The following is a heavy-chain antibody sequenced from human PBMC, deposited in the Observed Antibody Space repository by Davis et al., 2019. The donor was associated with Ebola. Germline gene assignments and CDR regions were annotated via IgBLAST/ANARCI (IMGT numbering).Heavy chain of an antibody. Sequence: GESLKISCKTSGYTFSNYWIGWVRQPPERGLEWMGIIYPGDSDTRYGPSFQGQVTISADTSLNTAYLQWSSLKASDAGIYYCARHGTHGFFNWFDPWGQGTLVTVSS. V-gene: IGHV5-51*01. J-gene: IGHJ5*02. CDR1: GYTFSNYW. CDR3: ARHGTHGFFNWFDP. D-gene: IGHD3-3*01. CDR2: IYPGDSDT.